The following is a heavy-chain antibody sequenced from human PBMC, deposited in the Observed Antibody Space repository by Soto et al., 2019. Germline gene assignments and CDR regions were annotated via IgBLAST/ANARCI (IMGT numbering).Heavy chain of an antibody. CDR3: AKGLINGRWYAAD. CDR1: GFTFSSCV. J-gene: IGHJ4*02. CDR2: ITDSGTGT. V-gene: IGHV3-23*01. D-gene: IGHD6-13*01. Sequence: VHLLESGGGLVQPGESLRLSCGASGFTFSSCVMSWVRQAPGKGLEWVSCITDSGTGTYYADSVKGRFTISRDNSKNTMYLQMNNLRAEDTGVYYWAKGLINGRWYAADWGQGTLVTVSS.